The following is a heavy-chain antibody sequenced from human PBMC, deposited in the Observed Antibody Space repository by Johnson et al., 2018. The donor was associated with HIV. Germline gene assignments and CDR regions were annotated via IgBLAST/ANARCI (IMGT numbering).Heavy chain of an antibody. D-gene: IGHD6-19*01. V-gene: IGHV3-9*01. CDR2: ISWNSGSI. CDR1: GFTFDDYA. Sequence: VQLVESGGGLVQPGRSLRLSCAASGFTFDDYAMHWVRQAPGKGLEWVSGISWNSGSIGYADSVKGRFTISRDNSRKTLSLQMNSLRAEDKAVYYCARRRYSGWYSERCAFDIWGQGTMVTVSS. CDR3: ARRRYSGWYSERCAFDI. J-gene: IGHJ3*02.